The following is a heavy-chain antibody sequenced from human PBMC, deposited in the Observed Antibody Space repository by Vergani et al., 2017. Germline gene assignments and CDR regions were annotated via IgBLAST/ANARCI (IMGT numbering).Heavy chain of an antibody. CDR1: GFTFSSYS. V-gene: IGHV3-21*01. J-gene: IGHJ4*02. Sequence: EVQQVESGGGLVKPGGSLRLSCAASGFTFSSYSMNWVRQAPGKGLEWVSSISSSSSYIYYADSVKGRLTISRDNAKNSLYLQMNSLRAEDTAVYYCALLYSSGWHTKGPFDYWDQGTLVTVSS. D-gene: IGHD6-19*01. CDR3: ALLYSSGWHTKGPFDY. CDR2: ISSSSSYI.